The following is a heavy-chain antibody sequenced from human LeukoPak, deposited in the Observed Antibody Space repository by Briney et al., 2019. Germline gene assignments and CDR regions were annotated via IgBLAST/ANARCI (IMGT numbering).Heavy chain of an antibody. D-gene: IGHD5-12*01. CDR1: GGSISSSSYY. Sequence: PSETLSLTCTVSGGSISSSSYYWGCIRQPPGKGLEWFGSIYYSESTYYNPSLKSRVTISVDTSKNQFSLKLSSVTAADTAVYYCAITLSGYPPWGFDPWGQGTLVTVST. CDR2: IYYSEST. CDR3: AITLSGYPPWGFDP. J-gene: IGHJ5*02. V-gene: IGHV4-39*01.